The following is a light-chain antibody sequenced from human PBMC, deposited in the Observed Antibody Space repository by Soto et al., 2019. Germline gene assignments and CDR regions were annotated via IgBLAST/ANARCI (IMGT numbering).Light chain of an antibody. J-gene: IGKJ1*01. V-gene: IGKV3-15*01. CDR2: GAS. CDR1: QSVSSN. CDR3: QQYNNWPRT. Sequence: EIVLTQSPGTLSLSPWERATLSCRASQSVSSNLAWYQQKPGQAPRLLIYGASTRATGIPARFSGSGSGTEFTLTISSLQSEDFAVYYCQQYNNWPRTFGQGTKVDIK.